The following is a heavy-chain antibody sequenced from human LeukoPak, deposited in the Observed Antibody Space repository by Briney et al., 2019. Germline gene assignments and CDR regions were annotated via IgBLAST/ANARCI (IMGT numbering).Heavy chain of an antibody. D-gene: IGHD3-22*01. CDR1: GDSVSTSNSY. CDR2: LYYSGNT. V-gene: IGHV4-39*01. Sequence: SETLSLTCTVSGDSVSTSNSYWGWIRQPPGKGLEWIGSLYYSGNTYYSPSLKSRVTISVDTSRNQLPLRLSSVTAADTAVYYCARHPHYYFDNSARWGQGTLVTVSS. CDR3: ARHPHYYFDNSAR. J-gene: IGHJ4*02.